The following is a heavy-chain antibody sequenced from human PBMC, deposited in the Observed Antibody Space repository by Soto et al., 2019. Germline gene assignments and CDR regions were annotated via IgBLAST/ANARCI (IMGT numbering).Heavy chain of an antibody. CDR2: ISSSGSNI. V-gene: IGHV3-21*01. CDR1: GFTFSSYS. J-gene: IGHJ6*02. Sequence: PGGSLRLSCAASGFTFSSYSMNWVRRAPGRGLEWVSSISSSGSNIYYADSLKGRCTISRDNAKNSLYLEMNNVRAEDTAVYHCARSRAGEYYYYGMDVWGQGTTVTVSS. CDR3: ARSRAGEYYYYGMDV.